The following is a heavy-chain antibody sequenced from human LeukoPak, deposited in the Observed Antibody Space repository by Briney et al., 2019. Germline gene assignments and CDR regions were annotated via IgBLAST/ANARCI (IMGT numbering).Heavy chain of an antibody. J-gene: IGHJ4*02. CDR1: GGTFSSYA. D-gene: IGHD6-19*01. Sequence: SVKVSCKASGGTFSSYAISWVRQAPGQGLEWMGGIIPIFGTANYAQKFQGRVTITADESTSTAYMELSSLRSEDTAVYYCARGDIAVAGSFDYWGQGTLVTVSS. CDR2: IIPIFGTA. CDR3: ARGDIAVAGSFDY. V-gene: IGHV1-69*13.